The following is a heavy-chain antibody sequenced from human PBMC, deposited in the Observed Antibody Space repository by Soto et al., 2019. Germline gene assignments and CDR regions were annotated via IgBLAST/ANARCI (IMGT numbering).Heavy chain of an antibody. V-gene: IGHV1-69*02. CDR2: VNPIVGMS. Sequence: QVQLVQSGAEVKKPGSSVKVSCTASGGTFNSYTIHWVRQAPGQGLEWVGRVNPIVGMSNSAQKFQGRVTITADKSTSTAYMDLTSLKSEATAVYYCATSYGSGSAHFDYWGQGTLVTVSS. J-gene: IGHJ4*02. CDR1: GGTFNSYT. CDR3: ATSYGSGSAHFDY. D-gene: IGHD3-10*01.